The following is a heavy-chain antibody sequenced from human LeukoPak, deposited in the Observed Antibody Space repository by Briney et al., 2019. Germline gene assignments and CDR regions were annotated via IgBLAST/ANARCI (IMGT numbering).Heavy chain of an antibody. V-gene: IGHV1-8*02. CDR3: ARNYKTYYYYYMDV. CDR2: MNPNSGNT. Sequence: GASVKVSCKASGYTFTDYYIHWVRQAPGQGLEWMGWMNPNSGNTGYAQKFQGRVTMTRNTSISTAYMELSSLRSEDTAVYYCARNYKTYYYYYMDVWGKGTTVTISS. CDR1: GYTFTDYY. D-gene: IGHD5-24*01. J-gene: IGHJ6*03.